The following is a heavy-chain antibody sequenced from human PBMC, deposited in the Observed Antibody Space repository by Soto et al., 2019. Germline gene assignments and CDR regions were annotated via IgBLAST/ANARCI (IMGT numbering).Heavy chain of an antibody. CDR3: ARDGNAEDPDYYYYGMDV. Sequence: GGSLRLSCAASGFTFSSYAMHWVRQAPGKGLEWVAVISYDGSNKYYADSVKGRFTISRDNSKNTLYLRMNSLRAEDTAVYYCARDGNAEDPDYYYYGMDVWGQGTTVTVSS. CDR1: GFTFSSYA. D-gene: IGHD1-1*01. V-gene: IGHV3-30-3*01. J-gene: IGHJ6*02. CDR2: ISYDGSNK.